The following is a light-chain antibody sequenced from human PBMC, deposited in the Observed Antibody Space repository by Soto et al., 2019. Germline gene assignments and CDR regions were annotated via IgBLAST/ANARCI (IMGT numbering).Light chain of an antibody. CDR3: QQHGSSPGT. V-gene: IGKV3-20*01. CDR2: GAT. J-gene: IGKJ5*01. Sequence: EIVLTQSPGTLSLSPGERGTLSCRASQSVSSSFLAWYLQKPGQAPRLLIFGATSRATGIPDRFTGSGSGTDFTLTISRLEPEDFAVYYCQQHGSSPGTFGQGTRLEIK. CDR1: QSVSSSF.